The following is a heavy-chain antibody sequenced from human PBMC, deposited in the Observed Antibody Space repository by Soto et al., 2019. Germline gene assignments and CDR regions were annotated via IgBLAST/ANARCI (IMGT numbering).Heavy chain of an antibody. D-gene: IGHD3-10*01. CDR2: IILVFGTT. CDR3: AREGGDLLSHFDS. J-gene: IGHJ4*02. Sequence: QVQLVQSAAEVKKPGSSVKVSCKASGGTFDSHSISWVRQAPGQGLEWMGGIILVFGTTNYAQRFQGRVTITADESTSTAYMELSSLRSEGTAVYYCAREGGDLLSHFDSWGQGTRVIVSS. V-gene: IGHV1-69*01. CDR1: GGTFDSHS.